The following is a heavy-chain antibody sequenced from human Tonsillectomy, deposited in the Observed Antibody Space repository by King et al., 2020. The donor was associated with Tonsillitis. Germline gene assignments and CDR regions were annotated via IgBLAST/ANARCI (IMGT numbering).Heavy chain of an antibody. V-gene: IGHV3-66*01. CDR2: IYSGGST. Sequence: VQLVESGGGLVQPGGSLRLSCAASGFTVNGNYMSWVRQAPGKGLEWVSVIYSGGSTYYADYVKGRFTISRDNSKNTVYLQMNILRAEDTAVFYCAGGTEWDPPDYWGQGTLVTVSS. J-gene: IGHJ4*02. D-gene: IGHD1-26*01. CDR3: AGGTEWDPPDY. CDR1: GFTVNGNY.